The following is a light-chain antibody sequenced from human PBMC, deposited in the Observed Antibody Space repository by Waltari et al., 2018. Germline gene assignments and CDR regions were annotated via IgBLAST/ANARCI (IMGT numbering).Light chain of an antibody. V-gene: IGKV3-15*01. CDR1: RSVSSN. CDR2: AAS. Sequence: IVMTQSPATLSVSPGETATLSCRASRSVSSNVAWFQQNPGQAPRLLIYAASTRATGTPGRISGSGSVTVFTLTISGLQSEDFGVYFCHQYVNWPPWTFGQGTKVE. J-gene: IGKJ1*01. CDR3: HQYVNWPPWT.